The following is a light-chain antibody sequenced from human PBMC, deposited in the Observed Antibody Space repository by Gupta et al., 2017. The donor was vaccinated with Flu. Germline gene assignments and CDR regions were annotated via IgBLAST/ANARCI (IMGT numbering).Light chain of an antibody. V-gene: IGLV2-14*01. J-gene: IGLJ3*02. CDR2: EVT. Sequence: SMSICCTGTSSDGGNYNYVSWYQEHTGKAPKLMIYEVTNRPSGVASGFSGSKSGNTASLTISGLQAEDEADYYCSADTSSSTLVFGGGTKLTVL. CDR1: SSDGGNYNY. CDR3: SADTSSSTLV.